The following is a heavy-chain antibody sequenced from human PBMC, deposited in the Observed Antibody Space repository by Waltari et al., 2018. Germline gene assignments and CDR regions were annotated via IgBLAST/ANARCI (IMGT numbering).Heavy chain of an antibody. Sequence: QLQLQESGPGLVKPSETLSLPCTVSGGSISSSSYYWGWIRQPPGKGLEWIGSIYYSGSPAYNPSLKSRVTRAVATSKNQFSRKRSSVTAADTAVYYFARDFPAQGSSTSCYRDDSIYGDYLGYWGQGTLVTVSS. J-gene: IGHJ4*02. CDR2: IYYSGSP. D-gene: IGHD2-2*02. CDR1: GGSISSSSYY. CDR3: ARDFPAQGSSTSCYRDDSIYGDYLGY. V-gene: IGHV4-39*07.